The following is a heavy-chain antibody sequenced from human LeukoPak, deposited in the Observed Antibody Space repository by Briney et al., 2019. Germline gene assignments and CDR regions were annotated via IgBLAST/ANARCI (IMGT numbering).Heavy chain of an antibody. D-gene: IGHD4-17*01. CDR1: GFTFSSYG. Sequence: GGTLRLSCAASGFTFSSYGMSWVRQAPGKGLEWVSGISGNGSDSSTYYADSVKGRFTISRDNSKTTLYLQMNSLRDEDTAVYYCAKRFTWGHGDYLLDYWGQGTLVTVSS. CDR3: AKRFTWGHGDYLLDY. V-gene: IGHV3-23*01. J-gene: IGHJ4*02. CDR2: ISGNGSDSST.